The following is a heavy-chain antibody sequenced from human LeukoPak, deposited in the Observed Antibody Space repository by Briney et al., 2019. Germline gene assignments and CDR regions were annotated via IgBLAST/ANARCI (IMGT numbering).Heavy chain of an antibody. D-gene: IGHD6-13*01. CDR1: GDSVSSNSAA. CDR3: ARVGIEAAGSIDY. CDR2: TYYRSKWYN. J-gene: IGHJ4*02. Sequence: SQTLSLTCAISGDSVSSNSAAWTWIRQSPSRGLEWLGRTYYRSKWYNDYAVSVKSRITINPDTSKNQFSLQLNSVTPEDTAVYYCARVGIEAAGSIDYWGQGTLVTVSS. V-gene: IGHV6-1*01.